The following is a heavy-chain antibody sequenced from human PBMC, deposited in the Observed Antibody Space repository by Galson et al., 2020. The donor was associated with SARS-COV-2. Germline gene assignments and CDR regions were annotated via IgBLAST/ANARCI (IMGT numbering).Heavy chain of an antibody. V-gene: IGHV5-51*01. CDR3: ARLKDWGRTLGGLYYYYGMDV. Sequence: GESLKISCQASGYTFINYWIGWVRQMPGKGLEWMGIIYPGDSDTRYSPSLQGQVTVSVDKSISTAYLQWSSLKDSDTAMYYCARLKDWGRTLGGLYYYYGMDVWGQGTSVTVSS. CDR2: IYPGDSDT. J-gene: IGHJ6*02. CDR1: GYTFINYW. D-gene: IGHD7-27*01.